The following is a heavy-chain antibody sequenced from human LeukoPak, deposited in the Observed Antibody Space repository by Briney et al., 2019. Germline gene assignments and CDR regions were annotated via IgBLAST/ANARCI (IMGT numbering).Heavy chain of an antibody. CDR3: ARSVPYYSENSGYYLPEY. CDR2: IYHSGST. CDR1: GYSISSGYY. D-gene: IGHD3-22*01. V-gene: IGHV4-38-2*02. Sequence: SETLSLTCTVSGYSISSGYYWGWIRQPPGKGLEWIGSIYHSGSTYYNPSLKSRVTMSVDTSKNQFSLKLSSVTAADTAVYYCARSVPYYSENSGYYLPEYWGQGTLVIVSS. J-gene: IGHJ4*02.